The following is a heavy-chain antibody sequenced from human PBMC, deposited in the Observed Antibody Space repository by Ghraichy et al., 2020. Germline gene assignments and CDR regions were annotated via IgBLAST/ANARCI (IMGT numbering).Heavy chain of an antibody. D-gene: IGHD2-2*01. J-gene: IGHJ4*02. CDR1: GFTFSSYA. CDR2: ISSNGGST. V-gene: IGHV3-64D*06. Sequence: GGSLRLSCSASGFTFSSYAMHWVRQAPGKGLEYVSAISSNGGSTYYADSVKGRFTISRDNSKNTLYLQMSSLRAEDTAVYHCVKDRRCSSTSCYANFDYWGQGTLVTVSS. CDR3: VKDRRCSSTSCYANFDY.